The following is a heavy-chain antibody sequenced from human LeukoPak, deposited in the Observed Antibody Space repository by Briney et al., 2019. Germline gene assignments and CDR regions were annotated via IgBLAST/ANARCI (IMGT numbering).Heavy chain of an antibody. CDR1: GFTFSSYG. CDR2: IRYAGSNK. D-gene: IGHD3-9*01. J-gene: IGHJ6*03. V-gene: IGHV3-30*02. CDR3: AKSFRDILTGYYTKGDYYYMDV. Sequence: AGTLRLSCAASGFTFSSYGMHWVRQAPGKGLEWVAFIRYAGSNKYYADSVKVRFTISRDNYKNTLYLRMNSLRAEDTAVYYCAKSFRDILTGYYTKGDYYYMDVWGKGTTVTISS.